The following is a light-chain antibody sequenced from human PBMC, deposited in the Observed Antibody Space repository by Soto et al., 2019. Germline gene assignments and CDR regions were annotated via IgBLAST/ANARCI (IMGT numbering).Light chain of an antibody. V-gene: IGLV2-14*01. CDR1: SSDVGGFDY. Sequence: QSALTQPASVSGSAGQSITISCTGTSSDVGGFDYVSWYQQHPGKAPKLMIYEVTNRPSGVSIRFSGSKSGNTASLTISGLQAEDEADYYCSSYTSTSTLVFGTGTKLTVL. CDR3: SSYTSTSTLV. CDR2: EVT. J-gene: IGLJ1*01.